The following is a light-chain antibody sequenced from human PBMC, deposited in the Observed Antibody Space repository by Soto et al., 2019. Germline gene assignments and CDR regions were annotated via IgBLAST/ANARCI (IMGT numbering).Light chain of an antibody. CDR3: SSYTRSSTYV. CDR2: DVS. CDR1: SSDVGGYNY. V-gene: IGLV2-14*04. Sequence: TSSDVGGYNYVSWYQQHPGKAPKPMIYDVSNRPSGISNRFSGSKSGNTASLTISGLYVEDKDDYYCSSYTRSSTYVFITG. J-gene: IGLJ1*01.